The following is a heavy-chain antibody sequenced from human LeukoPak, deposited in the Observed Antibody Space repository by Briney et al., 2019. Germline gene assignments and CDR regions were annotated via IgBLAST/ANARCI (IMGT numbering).Heavy chain of an antibody. CDR2: IYTGVST. CDR3: ARVRPHPIIDV. Sequence: RPGGSLRLSCAASGFTVSSNYMSWVRQAPGKGLEWVSVIYTGVSTYYADSVKGRFAISRDNSKNTLYLQMNSLRAEDTGVYYCARVRPHPIIDVWGKGTTVTVSS. CDR1: GFTVSSNY. V-gene: IGHV3-53*01. D-gene: IGHD6-6*01. J-gene: IGHJ6*03.